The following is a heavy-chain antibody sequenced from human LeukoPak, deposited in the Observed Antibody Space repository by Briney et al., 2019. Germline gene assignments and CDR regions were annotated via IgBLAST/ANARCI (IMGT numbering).Heavy chain of an antibody. CDR3: ARARGRWHLLPLDF. D-gene: IGHD1-26*01. CDR1: GFSFSNFA. Sequence: GGSLRLSCAASGFSFSNFAIHWVRQAPGKGLEWLAVISHDGATKHYADSVKGRFTISRDNSNNSLSLQMNSLSAEDTAVYYCARARGRWHLLPLDFWGQGSLVTVSS. CDR2: ISHDGATK. J-gene: IGHJ4*02. V-gene: IGHV3-30*04.